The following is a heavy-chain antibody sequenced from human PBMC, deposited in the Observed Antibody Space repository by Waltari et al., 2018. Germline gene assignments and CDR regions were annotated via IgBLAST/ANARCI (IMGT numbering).Heavy chain of an antibody. J-gene: IGHJ6*03. CDR2: IIPILGTA. Sequence: QVQLVQSGAEVKKSGSSVKVSCKASGGTFAGYALSWVRQAPGQGLEWMGWIIPILGTANYAQKFQGRVTFTADESASTAYMELSSLRSEDTAVYYCAIGYCTTTSCYGPDYYYYMDVWGKGTTVTISS. V-gene: IGHV1-69*12. D-gene: IGHD2-2*01. CDR3: AIGYCTTTSCYGPDYYYYMDV. CDR1: GGTFAGYA.